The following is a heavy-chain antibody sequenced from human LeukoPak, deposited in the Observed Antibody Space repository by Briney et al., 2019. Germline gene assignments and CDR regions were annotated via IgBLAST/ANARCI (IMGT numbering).Heavy chain of an antibody. CDR3: ARELREHGVFDI. CDR2: ITGSGGSK. D-gene: IGHD1-26*01. J-gene: IGHJ6*02. V-gene: IGHV3-23*01. CDR1: GFTFSNYG. Sequence: GGSLRLSCAASGFTFSNYGMNWVRQAPGKGLEWVSGITGSGGSKYYADSVKGRFTISRDNSKNTVYLQMNSLRAEDTAVYYCARELREHGVFDIWGQGTTVTVSS.